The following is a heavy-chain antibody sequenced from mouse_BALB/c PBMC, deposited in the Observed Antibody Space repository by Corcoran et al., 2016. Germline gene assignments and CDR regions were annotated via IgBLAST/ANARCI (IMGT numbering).Heavy chain of an antibody. J-gene: IGHJ4*01. CDR2: ISCSNGAT. D-gene: IGHD1-1*02. CDR3: ARATIRMDY. V-gene: IGHV1S34*01. Sequence: LVKTGASVKISCKASGYSFTGYYMHWVKQSHGKSLEWIGYISCSNGATSYNQKFKGKATFTVDTSSSTAYMQFNSLTSEDSAVYDCARATIRMDYWGQGTSVTVSS. CDR1: GYSFTGYY.